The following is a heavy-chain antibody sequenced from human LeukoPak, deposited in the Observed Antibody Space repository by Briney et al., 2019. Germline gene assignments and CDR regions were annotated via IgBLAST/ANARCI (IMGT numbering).Heavy chain of an antibody. V-gene: IGHV1-69*06. CDR1: GGTFSSYA. Sequence: ASVKVSCKASGGTFSSYAISWVRQAPGQGLEWMGGIIPIFGTANYAQKFQGRVTITADTSTSTAQMELRSLRSGDTAVYYCARSNWGTGTTNWFDPWGQGTLVTVSS. J-gene: IGHJ5*02. CDR3: ARSNWGTGTTNWFDP. D-gene: IGHD1-7*01. CDR2: IIPIFGTA.